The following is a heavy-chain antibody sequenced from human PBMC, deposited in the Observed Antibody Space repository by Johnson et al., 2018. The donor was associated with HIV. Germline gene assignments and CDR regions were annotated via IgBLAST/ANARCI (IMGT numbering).Heavy chain of an antibody. CDR1: GFTFSNFA. D-gene: IGHD3-3*01. Sequence: QVQLVESGGGLVKPGGSLRLSCAASGFTFSNFAMHWVRQAPGKGLECVAVMSYDGSNEYYADSVKGRFTISRDNSKNTLYMQMNSLRAEDTALYYCARGPFYPYNNFWSGYVDAFDIWGQGTMVTVSS. CDR3: ARGPFYPYNNFWSGYVDAFDI. V-gene: IGHV3-30-3*01. J-gene: IGHJ3*02. CDR2: MSYDGSNE.